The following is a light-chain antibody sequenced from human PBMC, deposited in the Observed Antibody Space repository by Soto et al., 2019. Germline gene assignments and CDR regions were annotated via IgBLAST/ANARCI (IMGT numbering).Light chain of an antibody. J-gene: IGKJ5*01. V-gene: IGKV3-15*01. CDR3: QQYNNWPS. Sequence: EVVITQSPPTLSVSPGERVTLSCRASQTVSRNLAWYQQRPGQAPRLLIYDISNRAAGVPARFSGSGSETEFTLTIRSLQSEDFAVYFCQQYNNWPSFGQGTRLEI. CDR1: QTVSRN. CDR2: DIS.